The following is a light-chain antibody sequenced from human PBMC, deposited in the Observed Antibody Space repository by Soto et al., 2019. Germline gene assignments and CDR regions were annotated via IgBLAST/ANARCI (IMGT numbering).Light chain of an antibody. J-gene: IGLJ2*01. V-gene: IGLV2-14*01. Sequence: QSALTQPASVSGSPGQSITISCTGTSSDVGGYNYVSWYQQHPGKAPKLMIYDVSNRPSGVSNRFSGSKSGNTASLTISGFRAEAEADYYYNSYSCGGSYAVVFGGGTKLTVL. CDR2: DVS. CDR3: NSYSCGGSYAVV. CDR1: SSDVGGYNY.